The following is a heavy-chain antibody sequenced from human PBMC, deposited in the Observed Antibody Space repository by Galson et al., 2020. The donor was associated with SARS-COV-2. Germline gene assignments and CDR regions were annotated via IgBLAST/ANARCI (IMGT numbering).Heavy chain of an antibody. CDR1: GFTFSTYA. Sequence: GGSLRLSCAASGFTFSTYAMHWVRQAPGKGLEWVALISYDGSDSYYADSVKGRFTISRDNSKDTLYLQLNSLRLEDTAMYFCAKGEVRWFRESFGSWSRGARSDV. J-gene: IGHJ6*01. CDR2: ISYDGSDS. D-gene: IGHD3-10*01. CDR3: AKGEVRWFRESFGSWSRGARSDV. V-gene: IGHV3-30*04.